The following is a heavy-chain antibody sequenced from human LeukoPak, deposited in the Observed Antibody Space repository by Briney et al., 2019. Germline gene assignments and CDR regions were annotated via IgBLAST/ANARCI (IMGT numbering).Heavy chain of an antibody. CDR2: ISVYNGNT. V-gene: IGHV1-18*01. Sequence: ASVTVSCKSSGYSFTTYGISWLRQAPAHGLEWIGWISVYNGNTNYAQKLQGRVTMTTDTSTSTAYMELRSLRSDDTAVYYCARDRGSGWYDYYYYGMDVWGQGTTVTVSS. CDR3: ARDRGSGWYDYYYYGMDV. J-gene: IGHJ6*02. D-gene: IGHD6-19*01. CDR1: GYSFTTYG.